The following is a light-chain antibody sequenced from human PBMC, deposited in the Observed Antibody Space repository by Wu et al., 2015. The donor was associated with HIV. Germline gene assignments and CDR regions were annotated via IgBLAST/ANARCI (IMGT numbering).Light chain of an antibody. Sequence: EIVLTQSPGTLSLSPGERATLSCRASQSVSSNYLAWYRHKPGQAPRLLFYGASSRATGIPHRFSGSGSGTDFTLTISRLEPEDFAVYYCQQRSSWPITFGQGTRLALK. V-gene: IGKV3D-20*02. J-gene: IGKJ5*01. CDR2: GAS. CDR3: QQRSSWPIT. CDR1: QSVSSNY.